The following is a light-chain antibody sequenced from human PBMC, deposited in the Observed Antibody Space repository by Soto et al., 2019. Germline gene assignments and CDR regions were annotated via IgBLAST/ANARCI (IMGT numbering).Light chain of an antibody. V-gene: IGKV1-5*01. CDR3: QQFKSGTWT. CDR2: DVS. CDR1: QNIERW. J-gene: IGKJ1*01. Sequence: DIQMTQSPSTLSASVXDRVTITCRASQNIERWLAWYQQKPGKAPKLLLYDVSSLESGVPSRFSGSGSGTELILTISGLQPDDFATYFCQQFKSGTWTFGQGTKVDIK.